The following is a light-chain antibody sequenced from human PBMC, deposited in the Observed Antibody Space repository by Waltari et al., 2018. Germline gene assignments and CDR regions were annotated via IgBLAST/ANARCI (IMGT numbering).Light chain of an antibody. CDR1: NNDVGAYNF. CDR3: SSYTRSHTYV. Sequence: QSALTQPASVSGPPGPSITIPCPGTNNDVGAYNFFSWYQQHPGKAPKLLIHEVSNRPSGVSNRFSGSKSGNTASLTISGLQAEDEADYHCSSYTRSHTYVFGPGTTVTVL. V-gene: IGLV2-14*01. J-gene: IGLJ1*01. CDR2: EVS.